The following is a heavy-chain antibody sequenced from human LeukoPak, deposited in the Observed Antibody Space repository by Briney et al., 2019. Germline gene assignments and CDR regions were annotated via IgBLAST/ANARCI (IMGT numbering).Heavy chain of an antibody. V-gene: IGHV1-2*02. CDR1: GYTFTDYY. Sequence: ASVKVSCKASGYTFTDYYMHWVRQAPGQGLEWMGWINPNSGGTNYAQKFQGRVAMTRDTSISTAYMELSRLRSDDTAVYYCASGFMGYDRSGYYDDAFDIWGQGTTVTVSS. CDR2: INPNSGGT. D-gene: IGHD3-22*01. J-gene: IGHJ3*02. CDR3: ASGFMGYDRSGYYDDAFDI.